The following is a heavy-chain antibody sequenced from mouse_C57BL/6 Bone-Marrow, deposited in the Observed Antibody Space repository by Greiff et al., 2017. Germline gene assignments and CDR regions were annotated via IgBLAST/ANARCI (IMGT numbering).Heavy chain of an antibody. CDR1: GYTFTSYW. CDR2: IDPSDSYT. J-gene: IGHJ4*01. D-gene: IGHD2-2*01. CDR3: SRGGYYYAMDY. V-gene: IGHV1-69*01. Sequence: VQLQQPGAELVMPGASVKLSCKASGYTFTSYWMHWVKQRPGQGLEWIGEIDPSDSYTNYNQKFKGQATLTVDKSSSTAYMQLSSLATEDSAVEYWSRGGYYYAMDYWGQGTSVTVSS.